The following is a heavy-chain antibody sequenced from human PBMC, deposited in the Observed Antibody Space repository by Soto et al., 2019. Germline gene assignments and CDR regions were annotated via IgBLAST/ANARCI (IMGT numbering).Heavy chain of an antibody. Sequence: SVKVSCKASGGTFSSYTISWVRQAPGQGLEWMGRIIPILGIANYAQKFQGRVTITADKSTSTAYMELSSLRSEDTAVFYCVRDLAYCSSTSCLLDYWGQGTLVTVSS. V-gene: IGHV1-69*04. D-gene: IGHD2-2*01. CDR1: GGTFSSYT. J-gene: IGHJ4*02. CDR3: VRDLAYCSSTSCLLDY. CDR2: IIPILGIA.